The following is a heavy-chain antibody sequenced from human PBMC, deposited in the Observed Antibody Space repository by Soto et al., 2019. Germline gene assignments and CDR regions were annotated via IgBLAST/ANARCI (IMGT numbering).Heavy chain of an antibody. D-gene: IGHD2-15*01. V-gene: IGHV4-39*01. J-gene: IGHJ4*02. CDR3: ARLYGGKAFDY. CDR1: VGSISISSYY. Sequence: SETLCLTCTVSVGSISISSYYWGWIRQPPGKGLEWIGSIYYSGSTYYNPSLKSRVTISVDTSKNQFSLKLSSVTAADTAVYYCARLYGGKAFDYWGQGTMVTVSS. CDR2: IYYSGST.